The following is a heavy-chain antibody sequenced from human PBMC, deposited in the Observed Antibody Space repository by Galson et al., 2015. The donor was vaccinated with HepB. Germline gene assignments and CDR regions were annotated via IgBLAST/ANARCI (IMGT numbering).Heavy chain of an antibody. Sequence: TLSLTCTVSGGSISSGSYYWSWIRQPAGKGLEWIGRIYTSGSTNYNPSLKSRVTISVDTSKNQFSLKLSSVTAADTAVYYCARDRITMVRGVINMNYYHYGMDVWGQGTTVTVSS. CDR1: GGSISSGSYY. CDR3: ARDRITMVRGVINMNYYHYGMDV. CDR2: IYTSGST. D-gene: IGHD3-10*01. J-gene: IGHJ6*02. V-gene: IGHV4-61*02.